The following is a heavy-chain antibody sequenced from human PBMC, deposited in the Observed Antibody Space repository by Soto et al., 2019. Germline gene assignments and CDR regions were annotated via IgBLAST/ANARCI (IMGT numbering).Heavy chain of an antibody. Sequence: EVQLAESGGGMVQPGGSLRLSCVASGFTFSSYDMHWVRQAPGKGLEYVSSISSNGGTTYYGNSVKVRFTISRDNSKKTLYLQMGSLRAEDMAVYYCVRRGSGNYGYWGQGTLVTVSS. CDR3: VRRGSGNYGY. D-gene: IGHD1-7*01. V-gene: IGHV3-64*01. CDR2: ISSNGGTT. CDR1: GFTFSSYD. J-gene: IGHJ4*02.